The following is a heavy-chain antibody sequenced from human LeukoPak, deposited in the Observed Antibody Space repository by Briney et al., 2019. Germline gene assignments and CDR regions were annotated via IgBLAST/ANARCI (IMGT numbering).Heavy chain of an antibody. CDR3: ASGRGVIKQWLYY. V-gene: IGHV1-2*02. CDR2: INPNSGGT. D-gene: IGHD6-19*01. CDR1: GYTFTGYY. Sequence: ASVKVSCKASGYTFTGYYMHWVRQAPGQGLEWMGWINPNSGGTNYAQKFQGRVTMTRDTSISTAYMELSRLRSEDTAVYYCASGRGVIKQWLYYWGQGTLVTVSS. J-gene: IGHJ4*02.